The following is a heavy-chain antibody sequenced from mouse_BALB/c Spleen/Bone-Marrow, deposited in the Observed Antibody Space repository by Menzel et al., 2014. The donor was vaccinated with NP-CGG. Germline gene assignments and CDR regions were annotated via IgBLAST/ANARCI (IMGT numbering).Heavy chain of an antibody. CDR1: GSSLTSYG. D-gene: IGHD1-1*01. CDR3: ARDYYGSSYFDY. CDR2: IWAGGST. Sequence: VKLVESGPGLVAPSQSLSITCTVSGSSLTSYGVHWVRQPPGKGLEWLGVIWAGGSTNYNSALMSRLSISKDNSKSQVFLKMNSLQTDDTAMYYCARDYYGSSYFDYWGQGTTLTVSS. V-gene: IGHV2-9*02. J-gene: IGHJ2*01.